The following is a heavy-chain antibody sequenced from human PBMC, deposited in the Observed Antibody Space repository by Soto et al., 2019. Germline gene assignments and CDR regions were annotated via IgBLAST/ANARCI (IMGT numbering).Heavy chain of an antibody. Sequence: GESLKISCKGSGYSFTSYWISWVRQVPGKGLEWMGIIYPGDSDTKYNPSFQGQVTISADKSITTTYLRWTSLKASDTAIYYCAASIFYYGMDVWGQGTTVTVSS. CDR1: GYSFTSYW. CDR2: IYPGDSDT. J-gene: IGHJ6*02. CDR3: AASIFYYGMDV. V-gene: IGHV5-51*01.